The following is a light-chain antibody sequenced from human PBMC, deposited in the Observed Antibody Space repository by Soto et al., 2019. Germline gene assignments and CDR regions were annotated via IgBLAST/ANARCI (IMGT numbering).Light chain of an antibody. CDR1: QSISSY. J-gene: IGKJ5*01. CDR2: AAA. V-gene: IGKV1-39*01. Sequence: DIQMTHSPSSLSASGGDRVTITCRASQSISSYLNWYQKKPGKAPKLLIYAAASLQSGVPLRFSCSGSGTDFTFTISSLQPEDFATYYCQQSYSTPITIGQGTRLENK. CDR3: QQSYSTPIT.